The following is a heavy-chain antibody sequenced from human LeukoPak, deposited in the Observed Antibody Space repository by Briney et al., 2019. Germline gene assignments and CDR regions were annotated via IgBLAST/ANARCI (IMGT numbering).Heavy chain of an antibody. CDR2: IYYSGST. CDR3: AREGIAARVPFDY. D-gene: IGHD6-6*01. V-gene: IGHV4-59*12. Sequence: SETLSLTCTVSGGSISSYHWSWIRQPPGKGLEWIGYIYYSGSTNYNPSLKSRVTISGDTSKNQFSLKLSSVTAADTAVYYCAREGIAARVPFDYWGQGTLVTVSS. CDR1: GGSISSYH. J-gene: IGHJ4*02.